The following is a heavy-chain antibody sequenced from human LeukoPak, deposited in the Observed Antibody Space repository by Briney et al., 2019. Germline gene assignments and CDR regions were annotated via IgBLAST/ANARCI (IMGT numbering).Heavy chain of an antibody. V-gene: IGHV4-59*01. CDR2: VHYSGSS. D-gene: IGHD3-3*01. Sequence: SETLSLTCSVFGDSMSDYYWNWIRHSAGKGLEWIGYVHYSGSSKSNPSLESRVTLSLDMSTDQVSLNMISVTAADTAIYYCARGLSDFGSHHYGMDLWGPGTRVSVSS. CDR3: ARGLSDFGSHHYGMDL. J-gene: IGHJ6*02. CDR1: GDSMSDYY.